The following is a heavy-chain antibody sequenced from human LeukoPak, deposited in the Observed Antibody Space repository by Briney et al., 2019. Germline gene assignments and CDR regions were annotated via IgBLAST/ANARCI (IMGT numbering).Heavy chain of an antibody. Sequence: GGSLRLSCAASGFSFSSYWMTWVRQAPGKGLEWVANIKQDGGEKHYVDSVKGRFTISRDNAENSLYLQMNSLRAEDTAVYYCARGYYGSGDFYTAYWGQGTLVTVSS. CDR3: ARGYYGSGDFYTAY. CDR2: IKQDGGEK. V-gene: IGHV3-7*04. J-gene: IGHJ4*02. CDR1: GFSFSSYW. D-gene: IGHD3-10*01.